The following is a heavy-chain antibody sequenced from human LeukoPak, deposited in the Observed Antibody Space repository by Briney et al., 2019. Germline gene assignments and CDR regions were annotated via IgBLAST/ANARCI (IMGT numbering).Heavy chain of an antibody. CDR1: GFTFDDYA. CDR3: AKDRDTSGYTH. D-gene: IGHD3-22*01. Sequence: GSLRLSCAASGFTFDDYAMHWVRQAPGKGRVWVSFITGDGGRTYYADSVKGRFTISRDNSKKSLYLQMSRLRTEDTALYFCAKDRDTSGYTHWGQGTLVSVSS. CDR2: ITGDGGRT. J-gene: IGHJ4*02. V-gene: IGHV3-43*02.